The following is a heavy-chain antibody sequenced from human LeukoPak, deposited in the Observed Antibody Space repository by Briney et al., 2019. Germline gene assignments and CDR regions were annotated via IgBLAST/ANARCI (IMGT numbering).Heavy chain of an antibody. V-gene: IGHV3-21*01. J-gene: IGHJ4*02. CDR2: ISTSSSYI. CDR1: GFTFSTYS. Sequence: PGGSLRLSCAASGFTFSTYSMNWVRQAPGKGLEWVSSISTSSSYIHYADSVKGRFTISRDNAKNSLYLQLNSLRAEDTAVYYCARDITMIVVVTPSFDYWGQGTLVTVSS. D-gene: IGHD3-22*01. CDR3: ARDITMIVVVTPSFDY.